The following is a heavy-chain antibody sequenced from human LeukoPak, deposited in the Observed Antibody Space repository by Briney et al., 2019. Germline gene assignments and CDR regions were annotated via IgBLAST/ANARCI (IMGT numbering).Heavy chain of an antibody. CDR3: ARHSPMVRGATFGY. CDR1: GGSFSGYY. V-gene: IGHV4-34*01. J-gene: IGHJ4*02. Sequence: SETLSLTCAVYGGSFSGYYWSWIRQPPGKGLEWIGEINHSGSTNYNPSLKSRFTISVDTSKNQSSLKLSSVTAADTAVYYCARHSPMVRGATFGYWGQGTLVTVSS. D-gene: IGHD3-10*01. CDR2: INHSGST.